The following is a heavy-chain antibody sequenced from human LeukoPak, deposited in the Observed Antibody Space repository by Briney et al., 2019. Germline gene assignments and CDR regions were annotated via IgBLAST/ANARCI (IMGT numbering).Heavy chain of an antibody. J-gene: IGHJ6*04. Sequence: SETLSLTCTVSGGSISSHFWSWLRQPPGKGLEWVGYISYSGSTNYNPSLKRRVTISLDTSKNQFSLKLSSVTAADTAVYYCARDALVRGVIASYYYHGMDVWGKGTTVTVSS. D-gene: IGHD3-10*01. CDR1: GGSISSHF. CDR3: ARDALVRGVIASYYYHGMDV. CDR2: ISYSGST. V-gene: IGHV4-59*11.